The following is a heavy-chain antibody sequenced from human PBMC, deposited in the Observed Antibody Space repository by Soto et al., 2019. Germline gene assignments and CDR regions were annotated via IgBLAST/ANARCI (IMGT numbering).Heavy chain of an antibody. Sequence: QVQLVQSGAEVKKPGASVKVSCKASGYTFTSYGISWVRQAPGQGLEWMGWISAYNGNTNYAQKLQGRVTMTTDTSTTTAYMALRSLRSDDTAVSSCASAGPMDPAFDIWGQGTMVTVSS. CDR1: GYTFTSYG. CDR2: ISAYNGNT. J-gene: IGHJ3*02. V-gene: IGHV1-18*01. CDR3: ASAGPMDPAFDI. D-gene: IGHD3-10*01.